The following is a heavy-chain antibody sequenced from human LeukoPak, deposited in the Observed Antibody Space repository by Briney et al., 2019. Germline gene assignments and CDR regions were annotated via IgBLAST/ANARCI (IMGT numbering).Heavy chain of an antibody. J-gene: IGHJ4*02. Sequence: SETLSLTCAVYGGSFSGYYWSWIRQPPGKGLEWIGETNHSGSTNYNPSLKSRVTISVDTSKNQSSLKLSSVTAADTAVYYCARSSRVHYYDSSGYYPRFDYWGQGTLVTVSS. CDR2: TNHSGST. V-gene: IGHV4-34*01. CDR1: GGSFSGYY. CDR3: ARSSRVHYYDSSGYYPRFDY. D-gene: IGHD3-22*01.